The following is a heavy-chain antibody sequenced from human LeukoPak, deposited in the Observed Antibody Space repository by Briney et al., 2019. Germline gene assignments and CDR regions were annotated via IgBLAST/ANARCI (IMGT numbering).Heavy chain of an antibody. V-gene: IGHV4-59*01. CDR1: ADSISGFD. D-gene: IGHD2-15*01. Sequence: PSQTLSLTCTVSADSISGFDCSSIRQPPGKGLEWIGSIYYSGTTNYNPSLKSRLTISVDTSKNQFSLKLSSVTAADTAVYYCARATYCSGGSCYHGAGYYYMDVWGKGTTVTVSS. J-gene: IGHJ6*03. CDR2: IYYSGTT. CDR3: ARATYCSGGSCYHGAGYYYMDV.